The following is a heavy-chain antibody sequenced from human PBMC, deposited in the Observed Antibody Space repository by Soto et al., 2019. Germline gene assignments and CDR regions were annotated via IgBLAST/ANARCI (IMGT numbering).Heavy chain of an antibody. J-gene: IGHJ6*02. Sequence: PSETLSLTCAVYGGSFSGYYWSWIRQPPGKGLEWIGEINHSGSTNYNPSLKSRVTISVDTSKNQFSLKLSSVIAADTAVYYCARGGKGRSYGYYYYGMDVWGQGTTATVS. CDR3: ARGGKGRSYGYYYYGMDV. D-gene: IGHD5-18*01. V-gene: IGHV4-34*01. CDR1: GGSFSGYY. CDR2: INHSGST.